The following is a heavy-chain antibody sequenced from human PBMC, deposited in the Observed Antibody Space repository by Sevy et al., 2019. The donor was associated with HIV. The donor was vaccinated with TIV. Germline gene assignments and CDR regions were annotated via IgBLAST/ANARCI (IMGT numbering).Heavy chain of an antibody. CDR1: GFSLSTSGVG. J-gene: IGHJ4*02. V-gene: IGHV2-5*02. CDR3: AHSEGYYDILTGYFLTYFDS. D-gene: IGHD3-9*01. Sequence: SGPTLVNPTQTLTLTCTFSGFSLSTSGVGVGWIRQPPGKALEWLALIYWDDDKRYSPSLKSRLTITKDTSKNQVVLTRTTRDPLETATYYWAHSEGYYDILTGYFLTYFDSGGQGTLVTVSS. CDR2: IYWDDDK.